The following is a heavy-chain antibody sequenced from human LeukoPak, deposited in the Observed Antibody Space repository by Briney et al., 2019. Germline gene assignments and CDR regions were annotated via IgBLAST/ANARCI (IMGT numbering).Heavy chain of an antibody. CDR3: AGHHPRNTVDF. J-gene: IGHJ4*02. D-gene: IGHD2/OR15-2a*01. Sequence: SETLSLTCTVSGGSISSYYWSWIRQPPGKGLEWIAYISDIGSINYNPSLKSRVTISLGTSKNQFSLKLSSVTAADTAVYYCAGHHPRNTVDFWGQGTLVTVSP. CDR1: GGSISSYY. CDR2: ISDIGSI. V-gene: IGHV4-59*08.